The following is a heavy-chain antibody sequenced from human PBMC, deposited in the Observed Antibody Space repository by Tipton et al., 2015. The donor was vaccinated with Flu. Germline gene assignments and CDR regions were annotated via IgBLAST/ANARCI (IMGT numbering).Heavy chain of an antibody. J-gene: IGHJ4*02. D-gene: IGHD6-25*01. CDR1: GFTFSIYA. CDR3: ARDLYSSGGDDY. CDR2: ISYDGSNK. Sequence: SLRLSCAASGFTFSIYAMHWVRQAPGKGLEWVAVISYDGSNKYYADSVKGRFTISRDNSKNALYLQMNSLRAEDTAVYYCARDLYSSGGDDYWGQGTLVTVSS. V-gene: IGHV3-30*04.